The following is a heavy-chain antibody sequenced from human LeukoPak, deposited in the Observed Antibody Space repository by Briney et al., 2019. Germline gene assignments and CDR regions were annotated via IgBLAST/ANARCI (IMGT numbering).Heavy chain of an antibody. D-gene: IGHD6-13*01. V-gene: IGHV3-30*02. J-gene: IGHJ3*02. CDR3: AAEGRIAAKVAFDI. Sequence: GGSLRLSCAASGFTFSSHGMHWVRQAPGKGLEWVAFIQYDGSNKKYADAVKGRFTISRDNSKNTLYLQMNSLRAEDTAVYYCAAEGRIAAKVAFDIWGQGTMVTVSS. CDR2: IQYDGSNK. CDR1: GFTFSSHG.